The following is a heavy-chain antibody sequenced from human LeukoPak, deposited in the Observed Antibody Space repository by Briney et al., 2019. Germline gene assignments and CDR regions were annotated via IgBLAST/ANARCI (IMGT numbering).Heavy chain of an antibody. CDR1: GFTFSSYG. Sequence: PGGSLRLSCAASGFTFSSYGMHWVRQAPGKGLEWVAFIGYDGSNKYYEDSVKGRFTISRDNSKNTLYLQMNSLIAEDTAVYYCAKGGGRYCSSTSCYRKDYWGQGTLVTVSS. CDR2: IGYDGSNK. CDR3: AKGGGRYCSSTSCYRKDY. V-gene: IGHV3-30*02. D-gene: IGHD2-2*01. J-gene: IGHJ4*02.